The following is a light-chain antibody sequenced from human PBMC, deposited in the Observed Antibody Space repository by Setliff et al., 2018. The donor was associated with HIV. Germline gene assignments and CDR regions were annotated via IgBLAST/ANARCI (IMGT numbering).Light chain of an antibody. CDR2: EGN. CDR1: SSDVGSYNL. V-gene: IGLV2-23*01. Sequence: LTQPASVSGSPGQSITISCTGTSSDVGSYNLVSWYQQHPDKAPKLIISEGNKRPSGVSNRFSGSKSGNTASLTISGLQAEDEADYYCCSYTTSGPSYVFGTGTKVTVL. CDR3: CSYTTSGPSYV. J-gene: IGLJ1*01.